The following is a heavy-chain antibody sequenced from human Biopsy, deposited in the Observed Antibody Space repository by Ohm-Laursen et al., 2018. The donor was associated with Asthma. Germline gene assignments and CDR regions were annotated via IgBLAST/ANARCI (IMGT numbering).Heavy chain of an antibody. CDR1: GFAFRSYA. CDR3: GIVVAANPFQGDC. Sequence: SLRLSCAAFGFAFRSYAMNWVRQAPGKGLEWVAVISYDGSITRYADSVKGRFTISRDNSKNTVYLDISSLRIEDTAVFYCGIVVAANPFQGDCWGQGTLVTVSS. V-gene: IGHV3-30*03. CDR2: ISYDGSIT. J-gene: IGHJ4*02. D-gene: IGHD2-15*01.